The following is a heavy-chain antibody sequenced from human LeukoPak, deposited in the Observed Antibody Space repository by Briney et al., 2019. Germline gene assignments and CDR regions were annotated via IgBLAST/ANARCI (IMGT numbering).Heavy chain of an antibody. J-gene: IGHJ4*02. CDR1: GGSFSGYY. Sequence: SETLSLTCAVYGGSFSGYYWSWIRQPPGKGLEWIGEINHSGSTNYNPSLKSQVTISVDTSKNQFSLKLSSVTAADTAVYYCARVGSEYSSSYVDYWGQGTLVTVSS. V-gene: IGHV4-34*01. D-gene: IGHD6-6*01. CDR2: INHSGST. CDR3: ARVGSEYSSSYVDY.